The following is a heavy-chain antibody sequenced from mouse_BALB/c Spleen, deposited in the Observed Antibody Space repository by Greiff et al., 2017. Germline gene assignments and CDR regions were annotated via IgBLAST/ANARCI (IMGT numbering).Heavy chain of an antibody. CDR2: IWAGGST. D-gene: IGHD1-1*01. CDR1: GFSLTSYG. CDR3: AIITTVVAKGWFAY. Sequence: VMLVESGPGLVAPSQSLSITCTVSGFSLTSYGVHWVRQPPGKGLEWLGVIWAGGSTNYNSALMSRLSISKDNSKSQVFLKMNSLQTDDTAMYYCAIITTVVAKGWFAYWGQGTLVTVSA. V-gene: IGHV2-9*02. J-gene: IGHJ3*01.